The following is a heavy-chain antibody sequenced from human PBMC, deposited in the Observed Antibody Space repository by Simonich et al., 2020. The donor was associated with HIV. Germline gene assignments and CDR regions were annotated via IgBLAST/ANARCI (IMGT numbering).Heavy chain of an antibody. CDR2: ISYDGSNK. J-gene: IGHJ4*02. V-gene: IGHV3-30*07. Sequence: QVQLVESGGGVVQPGRSRRLSGADSGFTFSSYAMHWVRQAPGKGLEWVAVISYDGSNKYYADSVKGRFIISRDNSKTPLYLQMIGLRAEDTAVYYCARGGSISSVWADDYWGQGTLVTVSS. CDR3: ARGGSISSVWADDY. CDR1: GFTFSSYA. D-gene: IGHD3-16*01.